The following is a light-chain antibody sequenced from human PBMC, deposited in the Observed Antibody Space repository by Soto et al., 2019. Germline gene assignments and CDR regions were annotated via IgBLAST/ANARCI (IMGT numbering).Light chain of an antibody. CDR1: QSVSTN. CDR2: DAS. CDR3: QQYYKLPWT. V-gene: IGKV3-15*01. Sequence: ERVMTQSPATLSLSPGASAALSCRASQSVSTNLAWYQQKPGQAPRLLMYDASTRATGIPTRFSGSGSGTEFTLTISSLQSEDFAVYCCQQYYKLPWTFGQGTKVDIK. J-gene: IGKJ1*01.